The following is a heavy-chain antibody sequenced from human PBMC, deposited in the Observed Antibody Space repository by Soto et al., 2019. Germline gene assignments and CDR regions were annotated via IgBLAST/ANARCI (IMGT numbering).Heavy chain of an antibody. D-gene: IGHD3-10*01. J-gene: IGHJ4*01. V-gene: IGHV5-51*01. CDR3: ARQDGLGLYHLDY. CDR1: GYSFNMYW. Sequence: GESLKISCKGSGYSFNMYWIAWVRHMPGKGLEWMVVIYPGGSDTRYSPSFQGQVTISVDKSISTAYLQWSSLKASDTAIYYCARQDGLGLYHLDYSGGGTLVTVSS. CDR2: IYPGGSDT.